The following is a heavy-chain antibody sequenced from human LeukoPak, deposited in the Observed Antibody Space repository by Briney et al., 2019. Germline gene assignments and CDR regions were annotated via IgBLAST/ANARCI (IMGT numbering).Heavy chain of an antibody. CDR3: AGRVTGYSSGYVY. D-gene: IGHD5-18*01. Sequence: PGGSLRLSCVASGFTSSNYAMSWVRQAPEKGLDWVSVISGSAHKIRYADSVKGRFTISRDNSENTVYLQMNNLRAEDTALYYCAGRVTGYSSGYVYWGQGTLVTVS. V-gene: IGHV3-23*01. J-gene: IGHJ4*02. CDR2: ISGSAHKI. CDR1: GFTSSNYA.